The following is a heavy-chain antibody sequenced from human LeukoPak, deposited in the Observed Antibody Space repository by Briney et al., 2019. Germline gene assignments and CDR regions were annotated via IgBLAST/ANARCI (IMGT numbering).Heavy chain of an antibody. D-gene: IGHD2-15*01. J-gene: IGHJ4*02. CDR1: GGSISSSSYY. Sequence: SETLSLTCTVSGGSISSSSYYWGWIRQPPGKGLEWIGSIYYSGSTYYNPSLKSRVTISVDTSKNQFSLKLSSVTAADTAVYYCARTRACSGGSCYRPDYWGQGTLVTVSS. CDR2: IYYSGST. V-gene: IGHV4-39*01. CDR3: ARTRACSGGSCYRPDY.